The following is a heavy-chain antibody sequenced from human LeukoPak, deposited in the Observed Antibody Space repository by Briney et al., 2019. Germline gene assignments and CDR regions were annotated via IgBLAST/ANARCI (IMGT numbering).Heavy chain of an antibody. J-gene: IGHJ4*02. CDR2: ISAYNGNT. V-gene: IGHV1-18*01. CDR3: AREGTFGGVIAQGPFDY. D-gene: IGHD3-16*02. CDR1: GYTFTSYG. Sequence: ASVKVSCKASGYTFTSYGISWVRQAPGQGLEWMGWISAYNGNTNYAQKLQGRVTMTTDTSTSTACMELRSLRSDDTAVYYCAREGTFGGVIAQGPFDYWGQGTLVTVSS.